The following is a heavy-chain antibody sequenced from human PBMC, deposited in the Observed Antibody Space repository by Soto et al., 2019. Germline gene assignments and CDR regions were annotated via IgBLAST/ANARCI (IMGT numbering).Heavy chain of an antibody. Sequence: ASVKVSCKASGYAFSDYYMHWVRQAPGQGLEWMGYINPQSGGTKYDQKFQDRVTMTRDTPKITVYMELRILTSKDTAVYYCARDRVRSPDGVESLDLWGQGTLVTVSS. CDR1: GYAFSDYY. J-gene: IGHJ4*03. CDR2: INPQSGGT. V-gene: IGHV1-2*02. D-gene: IGHD3-3*01. CDR3: ARDRVRSPDGVESLDL.